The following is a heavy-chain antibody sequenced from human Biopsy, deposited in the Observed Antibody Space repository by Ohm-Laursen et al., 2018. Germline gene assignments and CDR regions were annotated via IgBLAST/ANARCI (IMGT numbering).Heavy chain of an antibody. CDR1: GGAFTNYA. CDR3: VAYPSSGFFENNDNFAMDV. D-gene: IGHD6-19*01. Sequence: SVKVSCNASGGAFTNYAINWVRQAPGHGLEWMGGIITVSETAGYAERFQGRVTITADVTTTTAYMDLSGLRSEDTAVYYCVAYPSSGFFENNDNFAMDVWGQGTTVIVSS. CDR2: IITVSETA. V-gene: IGHV1-69*13. J-gene: IGHJ6*02.